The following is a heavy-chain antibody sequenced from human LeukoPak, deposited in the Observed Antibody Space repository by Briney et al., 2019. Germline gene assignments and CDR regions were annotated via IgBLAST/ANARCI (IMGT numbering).Heavy chain of an antibody. CDR3: ARLGIGVVPSAMLGDYYFDY. J-gene: IGHJ4*02. CDR1: GGSISSYY. Sequence: PSETLSLTCTVSGGSISSYYWSWIRQPPGKGLEGIGYIYYSGSTNYNPSLKSRVTISVDTSKNQFSLKLTSVTAADTAVYYCARLGIGVVPSAMLGDYYFDYWGQGTLVTVSS. CDR2: IYYSGST. V-gene: IGHV4-59*08. D-gene: IGHD2-2*01.